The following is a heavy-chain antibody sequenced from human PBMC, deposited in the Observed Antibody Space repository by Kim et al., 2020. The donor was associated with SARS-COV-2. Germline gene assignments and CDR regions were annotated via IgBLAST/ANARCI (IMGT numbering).Heavy chain of an antibody. J-gene: IGHJ4*02. CDR3: AKDELAAAGMLDY. D-gene: IGHD6-13*01. CDR1: GFTFSSYA. CDR2: IYSGGSST. Sequence: GGSLRLSCAASGFTFSSYAMSWVRPAPGKGLEWVSGIYSGGSSTYYADSVKGRFTISRDNSKNTLYLQMNSLRAEDTAVYYCAKDELAAAGMLDYWGQGTLVTVSS. V-gene: IGHV3-23*03.